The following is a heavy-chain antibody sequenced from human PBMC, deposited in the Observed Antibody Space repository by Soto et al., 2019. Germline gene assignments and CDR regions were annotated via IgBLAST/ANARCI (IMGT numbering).Heavy chain of an antibody. CDR3: GAEGIAVAGTPYYFDY. V-gene: IGHV4-34*01. Sequence: PSETLSLTCAVYGGSFSGYYWSWIRQPPGKGLEWIGEINHSGSTNYNPSLKSRVTISVDTSKNQFSLKLSSVTAADTAVYYCGAEGIAVAGTPYYFDYWGQGTLVTVSS. J-gene: IGHJ4*02. D-gene: IGHD6-19*01. CDR2: INHSGST. CDR1: GGSFSGYY.